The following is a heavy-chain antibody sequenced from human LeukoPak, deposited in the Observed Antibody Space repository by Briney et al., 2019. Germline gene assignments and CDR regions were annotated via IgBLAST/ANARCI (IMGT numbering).Heavy chain of an antibody. D-gene: IGHD3-22*01. V-gene: IGHV3-66*02. CDR3: AKDGGGYYPSYYYYMDV. J-gene: IGHJ6*03. Sequence: GGSLRLSCAASGFTVSSNYMNWVRQAPEKGLEWVSVIYSGGSTYYADSVKGRFTISRDNSKNTLYLQMNSLRAEDTAVYYCAKDGGGYYPSYYYYMDVWGKGTTVTISS. CDR1: GFTVSSNY. CDR2: IYSGGST.